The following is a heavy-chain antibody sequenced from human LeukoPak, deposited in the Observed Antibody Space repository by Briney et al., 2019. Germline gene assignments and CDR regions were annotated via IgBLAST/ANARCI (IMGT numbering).Heavy chain of an antibody. CDR1: GFSSSSYS. CDR2: ITTSSSYI. Sequence: KPGGSLRLSCAASGFSSSSYSMNWVRQAPGKGLEWVSSITTSSSYIYYADSVKGRFTISRDNAKNSLFLQMNSLRAEDTAVYYCATDLIHYYASGAKTWGQGTLVTVSS. D-gene: IGHD3-10*01. J-gene: IGHJ5*02. V-gene: IGHV3-21*01. CDR3: ATDLIHYYASGAKT.